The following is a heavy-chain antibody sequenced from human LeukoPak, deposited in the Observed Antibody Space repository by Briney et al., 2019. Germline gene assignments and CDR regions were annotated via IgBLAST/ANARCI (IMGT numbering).Heavy chain of an antibody. J-gene: IGHJ4*02. CDR2: ISADNGNT. D-gene: IGHD3-16*02. Sequence: VASVKVSCKASGYTFTSYGISWVRQAPGQGLEWMGWISADNGNTKYAQKFQGRVTMTTDTSTSTVYMELRSLRSDDTAVYYCAKDRSEWELSTFDYWGQGTLVTVSS. CDR1: GYTFTSYG. CDR3: AKDRSEWELSTFDY. V-gene: IGHV1-18*01.